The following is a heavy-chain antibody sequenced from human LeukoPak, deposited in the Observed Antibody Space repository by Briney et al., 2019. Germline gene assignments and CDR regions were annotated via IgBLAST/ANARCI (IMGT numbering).Heavy chain of an antibody. D-gene: IGHD6-13*01. V-gene: IGHV4-39*01. CDR1: GGSISSSSYY. Sequence: SETLSLTCTVSGGSISSSSYYWGWIRQPPGKGLEWIGSIYYSGSTYYNPSLKSRVTISVDTSKNQFSLKLSSVTAADTAVYYCARPPGSSSPSDYWGQGTLVTVSP. CDR3: ARPPGSSSPSDY. J-gene: IGHJ4*02. CDR2: IYYSGST.